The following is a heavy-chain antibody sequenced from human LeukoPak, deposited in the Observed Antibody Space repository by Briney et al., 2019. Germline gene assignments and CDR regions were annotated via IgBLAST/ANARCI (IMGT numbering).Heavy chain of an antibody. Sequence: GASVKVSCKASGGTFSSYPISWVRQAPGQGLEWMGWINPNSGDTKYVQEFQGRVTMTRDTSIRTAYMELTRLTSDDTAVYYCARMVVVAASQYYYYMDVWGKGVTVTVSS. D-gene: IGHD2-15*01. CDR2: INPNSGDT. J-gene: IGHJ6*03. V-gene: IGHV1-2*02. CDR3: ARMVVVAASQYYYYMDV. CDR1: GGTFSSYP.